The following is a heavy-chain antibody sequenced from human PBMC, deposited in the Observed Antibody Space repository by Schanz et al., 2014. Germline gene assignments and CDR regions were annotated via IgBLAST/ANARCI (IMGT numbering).Heavy chain of an antibody. J-gene: IGHJ4*02. Sequence: VQLVESGGGLVQPGGSLRLSCAASGFVFGDYYMTWIRQAPGKGLEWLSYISDSGTYTNYADSVKGRFTISRDNAKRSLFRQMNSLRVEDTAVYFCVSQTGSPNYWGQGTLVTVSS. CDR3: VSQTGSPNY. CDR1: GFVFGDYY. CDR2: ISDSGTYT. V-gene: IGHV3-11*06. D-gene: IGHD6-13*01.